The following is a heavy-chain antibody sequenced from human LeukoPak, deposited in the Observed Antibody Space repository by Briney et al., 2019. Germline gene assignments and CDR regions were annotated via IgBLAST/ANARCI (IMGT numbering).Heavy chain of an antibody. V-gene: IGHV1-58*02. Sequence: ASVKVSCKASGFTFTSSAMQWVRQARGQRLEWIGWTVVGSGNTNYAQKFQERVTITRDMSTSTAYMELSSLRSEDTAVYYCATPSGSYSTPFDYWGQGTLVTVSS. CDR2: TVVGSGNT. J-gene: IGHJ4*02. CDR1: GFTFTSSA. CDR3: ATPSGSYSTPFDY. D-gene: IGHD3-10*01.